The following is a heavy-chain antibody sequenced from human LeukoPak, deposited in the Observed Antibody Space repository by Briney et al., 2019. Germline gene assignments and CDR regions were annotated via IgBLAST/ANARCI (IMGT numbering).Heavy chain of an antibody. CDR2: ISGSGGST. CDR3: ARVVRGVPAAIRRRDWFDP. J-gene: IGHJ5*02. V-gene: IGHV3-23*01. Sequence: PGGSLRLSCAASGFTFDSYAMTWVRQAPGKGLEWVSGISGSGGSTYYADSVKGRFTISRDNSKNTLYLQMNSLRAEDTAVYYCARVVRGVPAAIRRRDWFDPWGQGTLVTVSS. D-gene: IGHD2-2*02. CDR1: GFTFDSYA.